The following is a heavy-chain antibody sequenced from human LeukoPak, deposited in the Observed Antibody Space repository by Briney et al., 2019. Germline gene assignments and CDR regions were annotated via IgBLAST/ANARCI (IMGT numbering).Heavy chain of an antibody. D-gene: IGHD4-23*01. CDR1: GDSVSSYSAA. J-gene: IGHJ3*02. Sequence: SQTLSHTCAISGDSVSSYSAAWSWIRQSPSRGLEWLGRTYYRSKWYNDYAVSVKSRIAINPDTSKNQFSLQLTSVTPEDTAVYYCARSGGHDAFDIWGQGTMVTVSS. CDR3: ARSGGHDAFDI. CDR2: TYYRSKWYN. V-gene: IGHV6-1*01.